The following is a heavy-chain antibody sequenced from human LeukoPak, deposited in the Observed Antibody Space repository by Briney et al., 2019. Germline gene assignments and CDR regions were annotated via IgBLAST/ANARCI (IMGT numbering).Heavy chain of an antibody. J-gene: IGHJ4*02. CDR2: IHTSGST. Sequence: SETLSLTCTVSGGSISSGSYYWSWIRQPAGKGLEWIGRIHTSGSTNYNPSLKSRVTISVDTSKNQFSLKLSSVTAADTAVYYCARGDDYGPLPFDYWGQGTLVTVSS. CDR1: GGSISSGSYY. D-gene: IGHD4-17*01. CDR3: ARGDDYGPLPFDY. V-gene: IGHV4-61*02.